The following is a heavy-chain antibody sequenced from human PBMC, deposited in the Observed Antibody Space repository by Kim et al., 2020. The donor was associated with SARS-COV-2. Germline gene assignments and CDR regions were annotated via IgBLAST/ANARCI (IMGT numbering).Heavy chain of an antibody. Sequence: STNSTTALKSRVTISVDTSKNQFSLKRSSLTAADTAVYYCARDRVGYDYWGKGTLVTVSS. CDR2: ST. V-gene: IGHV4-59*01. D-gene: IGHD1-26*01. CDR3: ARDRVGYDY. J-gene: IGHJ4*02.